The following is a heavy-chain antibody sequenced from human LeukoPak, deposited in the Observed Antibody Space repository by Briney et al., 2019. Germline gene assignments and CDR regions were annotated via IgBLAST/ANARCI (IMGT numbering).Heavy chain of an antibody. CDR1: GGSITSYY. CDR3: AGSNFDWYFDL. J-gene: IGHJ2*01. CDR2: IYYSEIT. D-gene: IGHD4/OR15-4a*01. V-gene: IGHV4-59*01. Sequence: SETLSLTCTVSGGSITSYYWSWIRQPPGKGLEYIGYIYYSEITNYNPSLKSRVSISVDTSKNQFSLKLSSVTAADTAVYYCAGSNFDWYFDLWGRGTLVTVSS.